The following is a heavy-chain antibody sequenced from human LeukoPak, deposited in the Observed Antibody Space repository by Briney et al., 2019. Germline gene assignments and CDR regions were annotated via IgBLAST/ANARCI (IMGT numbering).Heavy chain of an antibody. CDR2: ISGSVSST. CDR1: GFTFSSYA. V-gene: IGHV3-23*01. J-gene: IGHJ4*02. CDR3: ASPEYSDY. Sequence: GGSLRLSCAASGFTFSSYAMSWVRQAPGKGLEWVSTISGSVSSTYYADSVKGRVTISRDNSKNTLYLQMNGLRAADTAVYSCASPEYSDYWGQGPLVTVSS.